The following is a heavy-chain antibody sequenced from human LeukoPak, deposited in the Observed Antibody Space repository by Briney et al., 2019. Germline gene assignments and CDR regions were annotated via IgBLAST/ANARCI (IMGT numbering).Heavy chain of an antibody. CDR1: GFTFSTYG. CDR3: ARTKYTSSWYGPFGY. Sequence: GGSLRLSCAASGFTFSTYGMHWVRQAPGKGLERVAFIRYDGSNEYYADSVKGRFTISRDNSKDTLYLQMDSLRAEDTAVYYCARTKYTSSWYGPFGYWGQGTLVTVSS. V-gene: IGHV3-30*02. D-gene: IGHD6-13*01. CDR2: IRYDGSNE. J-gene: IGHJ4*02.